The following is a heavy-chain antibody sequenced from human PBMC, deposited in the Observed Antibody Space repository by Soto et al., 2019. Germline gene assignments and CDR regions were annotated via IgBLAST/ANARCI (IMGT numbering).Heavy chain of an antibody. J-gene: IGHJ4*02. CDR1: GGSFSGYY. CDR2: INHSGST. CDR3: ARGYCSGGSCYLYYFDY. V-gene: IGHV4-34*01. Sequence: SETLSLTCAVYGGSFSGYYWSWIRQPPGKGLEWIGEINHSGSTNYNPSLKSRVTISVDTSKNQFSLKLSSVTAADTAVYYCARGYCSGGSCYLYYFDYWGQGTLVTVS. D-gene: IGHD2-15*01.